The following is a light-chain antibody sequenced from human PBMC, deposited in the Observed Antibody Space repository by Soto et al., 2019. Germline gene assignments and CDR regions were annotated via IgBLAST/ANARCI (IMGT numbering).Light chain of an antibody. J-gene: IGKJ2*01. Sequence: DIQMTQSPSSLSASVGDRVIITCRASQGIGTGLAWYQKNPGEAPKRLIYAASILQSGAPSRFSGSGSGTDFTLTISRLQSEDFATYYCLQHNTYPYTFGQGTRLEI. CDR2: AAS. V-gene: IGKV1-17*01. CDR1: QGIGTG. CDR3: LQHNTYPYT.